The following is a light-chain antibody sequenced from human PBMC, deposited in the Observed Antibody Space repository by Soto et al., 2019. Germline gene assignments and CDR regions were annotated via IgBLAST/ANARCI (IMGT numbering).Light chain of an antibody. Sequence: SYDLTQPPSVSVSPGQTASITCSGAKLGDKYACWYQQKPGQSPVLVISQDSKRPSGIPERFSGSNSGNTATLTISGTQAMDEADYYCQAWDSSLVVFGGGTKVTVL. J-gene: IGLJ2*01. CDR2: QDS. CDR1: KLGDKY. CDR3: QAWDSSLVV. V-gene: IGLV3-1*01.